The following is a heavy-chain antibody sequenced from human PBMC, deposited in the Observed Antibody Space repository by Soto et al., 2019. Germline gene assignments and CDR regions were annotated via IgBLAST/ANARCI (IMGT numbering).Heavy chain of an antibody. Sequence: GGSLRLSCAASGFTFSNAWMNWVRQAPGKGLEWVGRIRSKTDGGTTGYAAPVKGRFTISRDDSKNTLYLQMNSLKTEDTAVYYCTTTRRLLWFGELSCGMDVWGQGTTVTVSS. CDR3: TTTRRLLWFGELSCGMDV. J-gene: IGHJ6*02. CDR1: GFTFSNAW. CDR2: IRSKTDGGTT. V-gene: IGHV3-15*07. D-gene: IGHD3-10*01.